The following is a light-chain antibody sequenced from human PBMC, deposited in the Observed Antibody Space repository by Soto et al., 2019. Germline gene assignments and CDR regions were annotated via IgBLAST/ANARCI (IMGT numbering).Light chain of an antibody. J-gene: IGKJ1*01. CDR2: GAS. CDR3: QQYGSIPRT. V-gene: IGKV3-20*01. CDR1: QNIYSN. Sequence: IVMTQSPATLSVSPGERATLSCRASQNIYSNVAWYQQKPGQAPRLLIYGASSRATGIPDRFSGSGSGTDFTLTIIRLEPEDFAVYYCQQYGSIPRTFGQGTKVDIK.